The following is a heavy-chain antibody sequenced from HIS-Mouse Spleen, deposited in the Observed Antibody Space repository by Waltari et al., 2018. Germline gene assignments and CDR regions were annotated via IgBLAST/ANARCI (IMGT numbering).Heavy chain of an antibody. J-gene: IGHJ3*02. D-gene: IGHD6-19*01. CDR2: IYYSGST. V-gene: IGHV4-39*07. Sequence: QLQLQESGPGLVKPSETLSLTCTVSGGSISSSSYYWGWIRQPPGKGLEWIGSIYYSGSTYYNPSLKSRVTISVDTSKNQFSLKLSSVTAADTAVYYCARAVWRIAVAGTFGAFDIWGQGTMVTVSS. CDR3: ARAVWRIAVAGTFGAFDI. CDR1: GGSISSSSYY.